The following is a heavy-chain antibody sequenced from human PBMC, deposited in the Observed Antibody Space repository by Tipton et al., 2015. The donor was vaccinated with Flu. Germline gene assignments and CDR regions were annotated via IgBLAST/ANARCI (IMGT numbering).Heavy chain of an antibody. D-gene: IGHD3-16*01. CDR1: DGSITSSSHY. J-gene: IGHJ5*01. V-gene: IGHV4-39*06. Sequence: TLSLTCSVSDGSITSSSHYWGWIRQSPGRGLEWVGSIYYTGYPYYNPSLKSRLAMSTDTSRRVFTLRLSSMTAADTAVYYCAKVLFGWVESWAQGTLVTVSS. CDR3: AKVLFGWVES. CDR2: IYYTGYP.